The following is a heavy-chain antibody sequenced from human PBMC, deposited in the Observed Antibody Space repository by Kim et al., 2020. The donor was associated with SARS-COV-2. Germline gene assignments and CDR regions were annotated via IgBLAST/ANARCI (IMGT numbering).Heavy chain of an antibody. Sequence: SETLSLTCTVSGISISSSDYYWGWIRQPPGKGLEWIGTIYYTGSTYYNPSLKSRVTISVDTSKNQFSLKLSSVTAADTAVYYCAKMWSGTSYNYYYYMDVWGKGTTVTVSS. D-gene: IGHD3-3*01. CDR3: AKMWSGTSYNYYYYMDV. CDR2: IYYTGST. CDR1: GISISSSDYY. J-gene: IGHJ6*03. V-gene: IGHV4-39*01.